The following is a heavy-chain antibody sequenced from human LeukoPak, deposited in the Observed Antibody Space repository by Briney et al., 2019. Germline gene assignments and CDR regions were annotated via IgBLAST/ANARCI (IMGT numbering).Heavy chain of an antibody. J-gene: IGHJ4*02. V-gene: IGHV3-23*01. CDR2: ISGSGGST. CDR3: AKDLSGGSGWYWPFDY. D-gene: IGHD6-19*01. Sequence: PGGSLRLSCAASGFTFSSYGMSWVRQAPGKGLEWVSAISGSGGSTYYADSVKGRFTISRDNSKNTLYLQMNSLGAEDTAVYYCAKDLSGGSGWYWPFDYWGQGTLVTVSS. CDR1: GFTFSSYG.